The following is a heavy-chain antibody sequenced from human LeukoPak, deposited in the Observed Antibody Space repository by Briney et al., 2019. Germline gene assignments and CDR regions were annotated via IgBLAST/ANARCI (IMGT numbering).Heavy chain of an antibody. Sequence: SETLSLTCTVSGGPISSSSYSWGWIRQPPGKGLEWIGSIYYSGTTYYNPSLKSRVTISVDTSKIQFSLKLSSVAATDTAVYFCARLRFDFWSGYTHPYFDYWGQGTLATVSS. V-gene: IGHV4-39*01. D-gene: IGHD3-3*01. CDR3: ARLRFDFWSGYTHPYFDY. CDR2: IYYSGTT. J-gene: IGHJ4*02. CDR1: GGPISSSSYS.